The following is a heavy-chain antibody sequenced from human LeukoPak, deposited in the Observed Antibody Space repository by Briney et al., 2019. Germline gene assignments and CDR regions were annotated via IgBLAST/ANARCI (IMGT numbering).Heavy chain of an antibody. J-gene: IGHJ4*02. CDR1: GGTFSSYA. CDR3: ARDSHYCGGDCYSDY. D-gene: IGHD2-21*02. V-gene: IGHV1-69*13. Sequence: SVKVSCKASGGTFSSYAISWVRQAPGQGLEWMGGIIPIFGTANYAQKFQGRVTITADESTSAAYMELSSLRSEDTAVYYCARDSHYCGGDCYSDYWGQGTLVTVSS. CDR2: IIPIFGTA.